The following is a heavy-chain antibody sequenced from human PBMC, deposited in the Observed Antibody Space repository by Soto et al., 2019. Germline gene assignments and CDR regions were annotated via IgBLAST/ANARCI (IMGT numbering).Heavy chain of an antibody. CDR2: FDPEDGET. D-gene: IGHD3-10*01. CDR1: GYTLTELS. V-gene: IGHV1-24*01. J-gene: IGHJ3*02. Sequence: ASVKVSCKVSGYTLTELSMHWVRQAPGKGLEWMGGFDPEDGETIYAQKFQGRVTMTEDTSTDTAYMELSSLRSEDTAVYYCAKDIAMGPAFDIWGQGTMVTVSS. CDR3: AKDIAMGPAFDI.